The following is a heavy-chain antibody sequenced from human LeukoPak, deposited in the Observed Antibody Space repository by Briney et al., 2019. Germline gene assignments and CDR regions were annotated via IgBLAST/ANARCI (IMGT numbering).Heavy chain of an antibody. CDR2: IYSGGSA. V-gene: IGHV3-66*01. Sequence: GGSLRLSCAASGFTFSSYAMNWVRQAPGKGLEWVSIIYSGGSAYYADSLKDRFTISRDNSENTVYLQINSLRVEDTAVYYCARVMVSGAAGMDYFDYWGQGTLVTVSS. CDR1: GFTFSSYA. J-gene: IGHJ4*02. CDR3: ARVMVSGAAGMDYFDY. D-gene: IGHD6-13*01.